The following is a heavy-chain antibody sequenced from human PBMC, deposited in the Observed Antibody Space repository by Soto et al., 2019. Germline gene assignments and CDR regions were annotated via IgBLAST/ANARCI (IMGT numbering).Heavy chain of an antibody. Sequence: SETLSLTCAVYGGSFSDYSWTWIRQPPGKGLEWIGEINDSGSTNYTPSLERRVTISRDTSKNRFSLKLSSVTAADTAVYYCARGGVYDFWSAYYYYYGMDVWGQGTTVTVSS. CDR3: ARGGVYDFWSAYYYYYGMDV. CDR1: GGSFSDYS. J-gene: IGHJ6*02. V-gene: IGHV4-34*01. CDR2: INDSGST. D-gene: IGHD3-3*01.